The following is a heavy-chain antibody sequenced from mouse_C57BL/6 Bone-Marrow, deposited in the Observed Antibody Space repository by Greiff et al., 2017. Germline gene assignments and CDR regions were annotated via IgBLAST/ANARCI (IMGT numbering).Heavy chain of an antibody. CDR1: GYAFSDYW. Sequence: VQLQQSGAELVKPGASVKISCKASGYAFSDYWMNWVKQRPGKGLEWIGQIYPGDGDTNSNGKFKGKATLTADKSTSTAHMQLNSLTSEDSAVYFCARGVLWGQGTLVTVSA. CDR2: IYPGDGDT. D-gene: IGHD5-1*01. CDR3: ARGVL. V-gene: IGHV1-80*01. J-gene: IGHJ3*01.